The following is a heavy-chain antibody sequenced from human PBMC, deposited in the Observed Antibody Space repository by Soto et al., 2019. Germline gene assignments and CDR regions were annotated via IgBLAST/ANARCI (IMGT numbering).Heavy chain of an antibody. CDR2: INHSGST. CDR1: GGSFSGYY. Sequence: PSETLSLTCAVYGGSFSGYYWSWIRQPPGKGLEWIGEINHSGSTNYNPSLKSRVTISVDTSKNQFSLKLSSVTAADTAVYYCARGLGAARHFDYWGQGTQGTVSS. CDR3: ARGLGAARHFDY. D-gene: IGHD6-6*01. V-gene: IGHV4-34*01. J-gene: IGHJ4*02.